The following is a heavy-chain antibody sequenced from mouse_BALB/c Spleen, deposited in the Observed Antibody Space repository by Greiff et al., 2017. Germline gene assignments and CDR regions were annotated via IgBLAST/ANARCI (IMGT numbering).Heavy chain of an antibody. V-gene: IGHV10-1*02. CDR3: VRHDDYHDPFWFAY. CDR1: VFTFNTYA. J-gene: IGHJ3*01. D-gene: IGHD2-3*01. Sequence: EVKLMESGGGFVQPKGSLKLSCAASVFTFNTYAMNWVRQAPGKGLEWVARIRSKSNNYATYYADSVKDRFTISRDDSQSMLYLQMNNLKTEDTAMYYCVRHDDYHDPFWFAYWGQGTLVTVSA. CDR2: IRSKSNNYAT.